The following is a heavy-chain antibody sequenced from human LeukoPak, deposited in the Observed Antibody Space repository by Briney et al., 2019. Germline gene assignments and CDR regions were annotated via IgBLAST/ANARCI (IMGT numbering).Heavy chain of an antibody. CDR3: ARGYSSSWYFNWFDP. J-gene: IGHJ5*02. CDR2: IYYSGST. CDR1: GGSIRSGGYS. D-gene: IGHD6-13*01. Sequence: SETLSLTCAVSGGSIRSGGYSWSWIRQPPGKGLEWIGYIYYSGSTFYNPSLKSRVTISVDTSKNQFSLRLRSVTAADTAVYYCARGYSSSWYFNWFDPWGQGTLVTVSS. V-gene: IGHV4-30-4*07.